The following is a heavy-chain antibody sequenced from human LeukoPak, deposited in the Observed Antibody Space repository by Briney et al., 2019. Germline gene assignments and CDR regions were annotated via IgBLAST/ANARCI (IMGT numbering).Heavy chain of an antibody. Sequence: PGRSLRLSCAASGFTFSSYGMHWVRQAPGKGLEWVAFIRYDGSNKYYADSVKGRFTISRDNSKNTLYLQMNSLRAEDTAVYYCAKSPPRRGVPAAMNYYYYMDVWGKGTTVTISS. CDR2: IRYDGSNK. CDR3: AKSPPRRGVPAAMNYYYYMDV. CDR1: GFTFSSYG. V-gene: IGHV3-30*02. J-gene: IGHJ6*03. D-gene: IGHD2-2*01.